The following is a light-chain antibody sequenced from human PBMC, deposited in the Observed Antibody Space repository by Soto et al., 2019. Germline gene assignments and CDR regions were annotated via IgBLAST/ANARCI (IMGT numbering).Light chain of an antibody. CDR2: DVS. J-gene: IGLJ2*01. CDR3: SSYTSSSTL. Sequence: QSVLTQPASVSGSPGQSITISCTGTSSDVGGYNYVSWYQQHPGKAPKLMIYDVSNRPSGVSNRFSGSKSGNTASLTISGFQAEDEVDYYCSSYTSSSTLFGGGTKLTVL. CDR1: SSDVGGYNY. V-gene: IGLV2-14*01.